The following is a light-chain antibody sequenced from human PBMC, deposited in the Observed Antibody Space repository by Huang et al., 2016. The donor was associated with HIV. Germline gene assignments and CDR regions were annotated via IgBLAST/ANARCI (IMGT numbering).Light chain of an antibody. Sequence: EKVMPHLPATLSGSQGDRATLSCRASQSVSSKLAWYQQKPGQAPRLLICDASTWATRIPARFSGSGSGTDFPLTISSLQSEDFAVYYCQQYNNWPLTFGGGTKVEIK. V-gene: IGKV3-15*01. CDR3: QQYNNWPLT. CDR1: QSVSSK. CDR2: DAS. J-gene: IGKJ4*01.